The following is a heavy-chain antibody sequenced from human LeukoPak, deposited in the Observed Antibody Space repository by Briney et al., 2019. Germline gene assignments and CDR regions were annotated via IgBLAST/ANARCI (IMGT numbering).Heavy chain of an antibody. J-gene: IGHJ6*02. CDR2: INHSGST. D-gene: IGHD6-19*01. V-gene: IGHV4-39*07. CDR3: ARQQWLARGYYYYYGMDV. Sequence: PSETLSLTCAVSGGSISISSYYWSWIRQPPGKGLEWIGEINHSGSTNYNPSLKSRVTISVDTSKNQFSLKLSSVTAADTAVYYCARQQWLARGYYYYYGMDVWGQGTTVTVSS. CDR1: GGSISISSYY.